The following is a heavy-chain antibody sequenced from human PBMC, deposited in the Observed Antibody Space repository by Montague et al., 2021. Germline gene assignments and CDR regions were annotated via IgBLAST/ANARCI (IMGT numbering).Heavy chain of an antibody. CDR1: GFPFSSLW. J-gene: IGHJ5*01. CDR2: ITSDGSDT. Sequence: SLRLSCAASGFPFSSLWMHWVRQAPGKGLVWVSHITSDGSDTNYADSVKGRFTISRDNAKSTLYLQMNSLGDEDTAVYYCVRDRPTAWFDSWGQGTLVTVSS. V-gene: IGHV3-74*01. D-gene: IGHD5-18*01. CDR3: VRDRPTAWFDS.